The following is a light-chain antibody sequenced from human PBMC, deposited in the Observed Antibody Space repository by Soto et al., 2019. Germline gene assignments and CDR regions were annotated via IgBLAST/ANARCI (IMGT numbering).Light chain of an antibody. CDR3: CAFAYSRVV. CDR2: EAT. CDR1: SSDVGGYNY. V-gene: IGLV2-23*01. Sequence: QSALTQPASVSGSPGQSITISCTGTSSDVGGYNYVSWYQQHPGKAPKLMIYEATKWPSGVSHRFSGSKSGSTASLTISGLQAEDEADYYCCAFAYSRVVFGGGTQLTVL. J-gene: IGLJ3*02.